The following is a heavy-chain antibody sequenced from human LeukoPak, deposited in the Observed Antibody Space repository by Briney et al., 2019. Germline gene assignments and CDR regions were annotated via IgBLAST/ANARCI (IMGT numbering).Heavy chain of an antibody. J-gene: IGHJ4*02. D-gene: IGHD3-10*01. CDR1: GGSISSYY. Sequence: SETLSLTCTVSGGSISSYYWSCIRQPPGKGLEWIGYIYYSGSTNYNPSLKSRVTISVDTSKNQFSLKLSSVTAADTAVYYCAREASLRGIHTPYYFDYWGQGTLVTVSS. V-gene: IGHV4-59*01. CDR2: IYYSGST. CDR3: AREASLRGIHTPYYFDY.